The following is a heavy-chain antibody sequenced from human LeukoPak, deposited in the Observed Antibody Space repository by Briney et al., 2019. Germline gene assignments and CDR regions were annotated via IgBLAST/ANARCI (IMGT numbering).Heavy chain of an antibody. V-gene: IGHV3-30-3*01. D-gene: IGHD1-26*01. CDR1: GFTFSSYA. J-gene: IGHJ4*02. CDR3: IQWELLDY. CDR2: ISYDGSNK. Sequence: GRSLRLSCAASGFTFSSYAMHWVRQAPGKGLEWVAVISYDGSNKYYADSVKGRFTISRDNSKNTLYLQMNSLRAEDTAVYYCIQWELLDYWGQGTLVTVSS.